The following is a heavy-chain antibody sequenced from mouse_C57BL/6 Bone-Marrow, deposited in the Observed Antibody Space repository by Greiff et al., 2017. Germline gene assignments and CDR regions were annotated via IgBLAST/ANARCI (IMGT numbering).Heavy chain of an antibody. CDR2: IYPGNSDT. V-gene: IGHV1-5*01. J-gene: IGHJ3*01. Sequence: EVQLQQSGTVLARPGASVKMSCKTSGYTFTSYWMHWVQQRPGQGLEWIGAIYPGNSDTSYNQKFKGKAKLTAVTSASTAYMELSSLTNEDSAVYYCTRNLGGYYVPWFAYWGQGTLVTVSA. D-gene: IGHD2-3*01. CDR1: GYTFTSYW. CDR3: TRNLGGYYVPWFAY.